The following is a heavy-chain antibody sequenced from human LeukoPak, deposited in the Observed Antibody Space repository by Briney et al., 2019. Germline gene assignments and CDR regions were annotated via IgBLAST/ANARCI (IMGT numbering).Heavy chain of an antibody. CDR3: AGHHPRNTVDF. Sequence: PSETLSLTCTVSGYSISSYYWSWIRQPAGKGLEWIAYISDIGSINYNPSLKSRVTISLDTSKNQFSLKLSSVTAADTAVYYCAGHHPRNTVDFWGQGTLVTVSS. V-gene: IGHV4-59*08. CDR2: ISDIGSI. CDR1: GYSISSYY. D-gene: IGHD2/OR15-2a*01. J-gene: IGHJ4*02.